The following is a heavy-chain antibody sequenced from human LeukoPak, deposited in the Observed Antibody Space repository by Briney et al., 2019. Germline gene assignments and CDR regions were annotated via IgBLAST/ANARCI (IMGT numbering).Heavy chain of an antibody. CDR3: AREYTGYGLYYFDY. CDR2: IIPIFGTA. Sequence: GASVKVSCKASGGTFSSYAISWVRQAPGQGLEWMGGIIPIFGTANYAQKFQGRVTITADESTSTAYMELSSLRSEDTAVYYCAREYTGYGLYYFDYWGQGTLVTVSS. V-gene: IGHV1-69*01. J-gene: IGHJ4*02. CDR1: GGTFSSYA. D-gene: IGHD2-2*02.